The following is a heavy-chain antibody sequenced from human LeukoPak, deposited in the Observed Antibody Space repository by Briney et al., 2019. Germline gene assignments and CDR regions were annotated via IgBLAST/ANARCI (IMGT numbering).Heavy chain of an antibody. Sequence: ASVKVSCKASGYTFTGYYMHWVRQAPGQGLGWMGWINPNSGGTNYAQKFQGRVTMTRDTSISTAYMELSRLRSDDTAVYYCAREVDFWSGYYQNWFDPWGQGTLVTVSS. J-gene: IGHJ5*02. CDR2: INPNSGGT. CDR3: AREVDFWSGYYQNWFDP. V-gene: IGHV1-2*02. CDR1: GYTFTGYY. D-gene: IGHD3-3*01.